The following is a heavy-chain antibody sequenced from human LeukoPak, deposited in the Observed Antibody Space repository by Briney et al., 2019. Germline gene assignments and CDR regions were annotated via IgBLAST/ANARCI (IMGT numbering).Heavy chain of an antibody. CDR2: IRYDGANT. D-gene: IGHD3-10*01. Sequence: GGSLRLSCAASGFNFSNYGIHWVRQAPGKGLEWVAIIRYDGANTYYSDSVKGRFTISRDNSKNTLYLQMNSLRAEDTAVYYCAKDGYYGSGSYCKNFLGDAFDIWGQGTKVTVSS. CDR3: AKDGYYGSGSYCKNFLGDAFDI. CDR1: GFNFSNYG. J-gene: IGHJ3*02. V-gene: IGHV3-30*02.